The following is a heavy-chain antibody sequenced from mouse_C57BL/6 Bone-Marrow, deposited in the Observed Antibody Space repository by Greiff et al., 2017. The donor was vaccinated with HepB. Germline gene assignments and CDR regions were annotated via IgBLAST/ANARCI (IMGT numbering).Heavy chain of an antibody. CDR1: GFTFSSYG. CDR3: ARRNWVDY. J-gene: IGHJ2*01. Sequence: EVKLVESGGDLVKPGGSLKLSCAASGFTFSSYGMSWVRQTPDKRLEWVATISSGGSYTYYPASVKGRFTISRDNAKNTLYLQMSSLKSEDTAMYYCARRNWVDYWGQGTTLTVSS. D-gene: IGHD4-1*01. V-gene: IGHV5-6*02. CDR2: ISSGGSYT.